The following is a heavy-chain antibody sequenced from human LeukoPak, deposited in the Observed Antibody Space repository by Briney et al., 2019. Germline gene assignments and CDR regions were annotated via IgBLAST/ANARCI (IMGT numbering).Heavy chain of an antibody. D-gene: IGHD2-15*01. V-gene: IGHV4-59*01. CDR3: ARVGWPVLPIDS. CDR1: GGSISTTY. Sequence: PSETLSLTGSFSGGSISTTYWAWFRQPPGKGLEWIGYIYYSGTTSYNPSLKSRVTISLDTSKNQFSLKVSSVTAADTAVYYCARVGWPVLPIDSWGQGTLVTVSS. CDR2: IYYSGTT. J-gene: IGHJ5*01.